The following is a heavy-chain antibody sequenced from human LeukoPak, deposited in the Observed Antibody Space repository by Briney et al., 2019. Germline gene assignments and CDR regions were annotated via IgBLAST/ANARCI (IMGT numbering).Heavy chain of an antibody. CDR2: IYTSGST. CDR1: GGSIGGYY. Sequence: SETLSLTCTVSGGSIGGYYWSWIRQPAGKGLEWIGRIYTSGSTNYNPSLKSRVTMSVDTSKNQFSLKLSSVTAADTAVYYCARIGGSSSWTSAFDIWGQETMVTVSS. D-gene: IGHD6-13*01. J-gene: IGHJ3*02. CDR3: ARIGGSSSWTSAFDI. V-gene: IGHV4-4*07.